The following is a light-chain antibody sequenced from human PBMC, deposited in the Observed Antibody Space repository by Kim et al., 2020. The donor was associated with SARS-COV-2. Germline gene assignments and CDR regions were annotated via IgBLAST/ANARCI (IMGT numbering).Light chain of an antibody. V-gene: IGKV1-5*03. CDR2: KAS. J-gene: IGKJ2*01. CDR1: QSINSW. Sequence: LSVSVGDRVTITCRASQSINSWLAWYQQKPGKAPRLLIYKASNLQSGVPSRFSGSGSGTEFTLTINSLQPDDFATYYCQQYNSYYTFGQGTKLEI. CDR3: QQYNSYYT.